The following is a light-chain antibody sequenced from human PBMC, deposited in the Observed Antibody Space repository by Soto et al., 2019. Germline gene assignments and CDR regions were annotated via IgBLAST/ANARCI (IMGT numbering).Light chain of an antibody. Sequence: DIQMTQSPSTLSASVGDRVTITCRASQTIETWLAWYQQKPGKAPKLLIFKASNLETGVPSRFSGSGSGTEFPLTLSSLQPDDFATYYCHQFSRWQGTFGQGTKVEIK. CDR2: KAS. CDR3: HQFSRWQGT. J-gene: IGKJ1*01. V-gene: IGKV1-5*03. CDR1: QTIETW.